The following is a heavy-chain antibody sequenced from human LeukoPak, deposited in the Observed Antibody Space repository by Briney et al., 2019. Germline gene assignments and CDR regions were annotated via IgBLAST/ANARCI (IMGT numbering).Heavy chain of an antibody. J-gene: IGHJ4*02. V-gene: IGHV3-48*04. Sequence: GGSLRLSCAASGFTFSSYAMSWVRQAPGKGLEWVSYISSSSSTIYYADSVKGRFTISRDNAKNSLYLQMNSLRAEDTAVYYCARTRGSGSYYNPPMGYWGQGTLVTVSS. CDR3: ARTRGSGSYYNPPMGY. CDR1: GFTFSSYA. CDR2: ISSSSSTI. D-gene: IGHD3-10*01.